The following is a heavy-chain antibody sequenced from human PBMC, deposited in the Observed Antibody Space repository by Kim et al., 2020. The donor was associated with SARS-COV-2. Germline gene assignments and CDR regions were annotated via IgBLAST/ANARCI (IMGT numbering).Heavy chain of an antibody. CDR2: IYHSGGT. D-gene: IGHD6-13*01. V-gene: IGHV4-4*02. CDR1: GGSISSSNW. Sequence: SETLSLTCAVSGGSISSSNWWSWVRQPPGKGLEWIGEIYHSGGTNYNPSLKSRVTISVDKSKNQFSLKLSSVTAADTAVYYCARDQGIAAAGGYYYYYGMDVWGQGTTVTVSS. J-gene: IGHJ6*02. CDR3: ARDQGIAAAGGYYYYYGMDV.